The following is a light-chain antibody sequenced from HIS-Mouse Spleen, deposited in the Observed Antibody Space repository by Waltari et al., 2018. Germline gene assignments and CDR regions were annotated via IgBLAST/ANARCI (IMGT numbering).Light chain of an antibody. CDR2: EVS. CDR3: SSYAGSNNFVV. CDR1: STDVGVYNY. V-gene: IGLV2-8*01. J-gene: IGLJ2*01. Sequence: QSALTQPPSASGSPGQSVTIPCTGTSTDVGVYNYVVLYQQHPGTAPTLMIYEVSKRPSGVPDRFSGSKSGNTASLTVSGLQAEDEADYYCSSYAGSNNFVVFGGGTKLTVL.